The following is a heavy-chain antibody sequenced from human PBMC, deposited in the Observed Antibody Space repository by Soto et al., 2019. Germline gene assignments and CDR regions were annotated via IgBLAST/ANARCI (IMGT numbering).Heavy chain of an antibody. V-gene: IGHV4-30-4*01. CDR1: GGSISSGDYY. CDR3: ASLIGPYDHDSGRGGAYYYYAMDV. D-gene: IGHD3-10*01. CDR2: IYYSGST. J-gene: IGHJ6*02. Sequence: QVQLQESGPGLVKPSQTLSLTCTVSGGSISSGDYYWSWIRQPPGKGLEWIGYIYYSGSTYYNPSLKSRLSISVDTSKNQFSLKLSSVTTADTAVYYCASLIGPYDHDSGRGGAYYYYAMDVWGQGTTVTVSS.